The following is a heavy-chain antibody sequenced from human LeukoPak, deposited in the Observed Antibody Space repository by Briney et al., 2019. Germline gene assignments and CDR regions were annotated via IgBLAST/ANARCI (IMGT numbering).Heavy chain of an antibody. D-gene: IGHD2-2*01. Sequence: GGSLRLSCAASGFTFSSYAMHWVRQAPGKGLEYVSAISSNGGTTYYANSVKGRFTISRDNSKSTLYLQMGSLGAEDMAVYYCARDSVRGSTSLLNWFDPWGQGTLVTVSS. V-gene: IGHV3-64*01. J-gene: IGHJ5*02. CDR2: ISSNGGTT. CDR3: ARDSVRGSTSLLNWFDP. CDR1: GFTFSSYA.